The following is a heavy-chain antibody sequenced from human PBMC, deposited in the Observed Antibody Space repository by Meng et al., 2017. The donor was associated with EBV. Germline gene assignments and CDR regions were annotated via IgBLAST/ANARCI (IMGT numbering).Heavy chain of an antibody. CDR1: GGPFSYYA. Sequence: LEGALAPAGVMKPGYSVTVSCKTSGGPFSYYALRWVRQAPGQGLGWLGGFLPRLGAPNYAQQFHGRVKITADESTSTHYMDLSSLRSEDTAIYYCASESGRGYTPDYWGQGTLVTVSS. CDR3: ASESGRGYTPDY. D-gene: IGHD3-10*01. J-gene: IGHJ4*02. V-gene: IGHV1-69*01. CDR2: FLPRLGAP.